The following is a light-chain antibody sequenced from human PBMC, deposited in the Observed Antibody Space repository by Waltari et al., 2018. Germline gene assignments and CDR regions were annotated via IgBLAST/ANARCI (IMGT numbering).Light chain of an antibody. CDR3: SSYTSSSLWV. CDR2: DVS. V-gene: IGLV2-14*03. J-gene: IGLJ1*01. CDR1: SSDVGGYNY. Sequence: QSALTQPASVSGYPGQSITISCTGTSSDVGGYNYVSWYHQHPGKAPKLMIYDVSNRPSGVSNRFSGSKSGNTASLTISGLQAEDEADYYCSSYTSSSLWVFGTGTKVTVL.